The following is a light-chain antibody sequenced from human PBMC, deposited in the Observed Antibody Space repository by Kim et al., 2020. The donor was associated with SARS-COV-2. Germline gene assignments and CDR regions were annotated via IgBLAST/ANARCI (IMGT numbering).Light chain of an antibody. V-gene: IGLV2-14*04. Sequence: GQPITMSCTGTSSDVGGYNYVSCHQQYSGKAPKLMIYYVSKRPSGVSNRFSGSKSGNTASLTISGLQAEDEADYYCSSYTSTSTWVFGGGTQLTVL. CDR1: SSDVGGYNY. CDR2: YVS. CDR3: SSYTSTSTWV. J-gene: IGLJ3*02.